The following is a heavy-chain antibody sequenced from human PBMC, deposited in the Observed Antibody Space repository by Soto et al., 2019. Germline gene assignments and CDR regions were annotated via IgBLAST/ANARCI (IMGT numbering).Heavy chain of an antibody. D-gene: IGHD2-2*01. CDR2: IWYDGSNK. Sequence: PGGSLRLSCAASGFTFSSYGMHWVRQAPGKGLEWVAVIWYDGSNKYYADSVKGRFTISRDNTRNSLYLQMNSLRDEDTALYYCVRYCSTTLCNGVATRTFDYWGQGTLVTVSS. V-gene: IGHV3-33*01. CDR1: GFTFSSYG. CDR3: VRYCSTTLCNGVATRTFDY. J-gene: IGHJ4*02.